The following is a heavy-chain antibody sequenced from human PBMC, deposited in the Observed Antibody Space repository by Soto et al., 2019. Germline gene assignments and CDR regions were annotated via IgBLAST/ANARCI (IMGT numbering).Heavy chain of an antibody. CDR3: AKELIVGATRYYYYGMDV. J-gene: IGHJ6*02. V-gene: IGHV3-23*01. D-gene: IGHD1-26*01. CDR1: GFTFSSYA. Sequence: PGGSLRLSCAASGFTFSSYAMSWGRQAPGKGLEWVSAISGSGGSTYYADSVKGRFTISRDNAKHTLYLQMNSLRAEDTAVYYCAKELIVGATRYYYYGMDVWGQGTTVTVSS. CDR2: ISGSGGST.